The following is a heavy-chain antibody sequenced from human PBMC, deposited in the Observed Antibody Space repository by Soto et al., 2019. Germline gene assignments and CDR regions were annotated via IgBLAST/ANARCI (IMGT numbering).Heavy chain of an antibody. D-gene: IGHD2-2*01. CDR2: IDKSGGDT. V-gene: IGHV3-23*05. J-gene: IGHJ4*02. CDR1: GFTFTNYL. CDR3: AKDTYSSSWYF. Sequence: GGSLRLSCAASGFTFTNYLMTWVRQAPGKGLEWVSSIDKSGGDTYYADSVKGRFTISRDNSKNTLYLQMNGLRAEDTALYYCAKDTYSSSWYFWVQGTLVTVSS.